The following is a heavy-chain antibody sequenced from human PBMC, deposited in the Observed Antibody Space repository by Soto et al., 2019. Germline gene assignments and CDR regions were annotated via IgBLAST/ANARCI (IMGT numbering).Heavy chain of an antibody. CDR2: ISWDGGST. CDR1: RFTFDDYT. D-gene: IGHD3-16*02. J-gene: IGHJ6*02. CDR3: AKEVGELSPMGYYGMDV. Sequence: GGSLRLSCAASRFTFDDYTMHLVRQAPGKGLEWVSLISWDGGSTYYADSVKGRFTISRDNSKNSLYLQMNSLRTEDTALYYCAKEVGELSPMGYYGMDVWGQGTTVTVSS. V-gene: IGHV3-43*01.